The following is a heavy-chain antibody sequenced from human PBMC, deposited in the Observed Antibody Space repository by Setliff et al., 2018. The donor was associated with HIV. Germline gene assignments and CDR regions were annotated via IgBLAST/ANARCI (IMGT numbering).Heavy chain of an antibody. J-gene: IGHJ4*02. Sequence: SETLSLTCTVSGGSISSASYSWSWIRQPPGKGLEWIGYIYPNGNTYYSPSLKSRVTISVDRSKNQFSLRLISVTAADTAVYYCARISWLGESTPDYWGQGTLVTVSS. D-gene: IGHD3-10*01. CDR3: ARISWLGESTPDY. CDR1: GGSISSASYS. V-gene: IGHV4-30-2*01. CDR2: IYPNGNT.